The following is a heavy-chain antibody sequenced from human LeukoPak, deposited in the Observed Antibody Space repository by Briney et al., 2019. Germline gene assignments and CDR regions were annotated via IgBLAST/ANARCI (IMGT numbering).Heavy chain of an antibody. D-gene: IGHD3-22*01. CDR1: GGSISSYY. CDR3: ASDYYDSSGYYDY. Sequence: SETLSLTCTVSGGSISSYYWSWVRQPPGKGLEWLGYIYYSGSTNYNPSLKSRVPISVDTSKNQFSLKLSSVTAADTAVYYCASDYYDSSGYYDYWGQGTLVTVSS. V-gene: IGHV4-59*12. CDR2: IYYSGST. J-gene: IGHJ4*02.